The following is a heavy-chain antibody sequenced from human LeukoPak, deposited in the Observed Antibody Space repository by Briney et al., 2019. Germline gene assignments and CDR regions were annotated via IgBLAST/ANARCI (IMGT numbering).Heavy chain of an antibody. CDR3: ARDGAEQWLVLAFDI. CDR2: INPNSGGT. CDR1: GYTFTGYY. V-gene: IGHV1-2*06. Sequence: ASVKVSCKASGYTFTGYYMHWVRQAPGQGLEWMGRINPNSGGTNYAQKFQGRVTMTRDTSISTAYMELSRLRSDDTAVYYCARDGAEQWLVLAFDIWGQGTMVTVSS. D-gene: IGHD6-19*01. J-gene: IGHJ3*02.